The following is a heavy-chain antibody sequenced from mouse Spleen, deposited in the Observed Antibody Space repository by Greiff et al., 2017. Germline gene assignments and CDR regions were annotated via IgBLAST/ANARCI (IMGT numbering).Heavy chain of an antibody. V-gene: IGHV1-81*01. J-gene: IGHJ2*01. Sequence: QVQLQQSGAELARPGASVKLSCKASGYTFTSYGISWVKQRTGQGLEWIGEIYPRSGNPYYNEKFKGKATLTADKSSSTAYMELRSLTSEDTAGYICARRTSHYFDYWGEGTTLTESS. CDR2: IYPRSGNP. D-gene: IGHD6-1*01. CDR1: GYTFTSYG. CDR3: ARRTSHYFDY.